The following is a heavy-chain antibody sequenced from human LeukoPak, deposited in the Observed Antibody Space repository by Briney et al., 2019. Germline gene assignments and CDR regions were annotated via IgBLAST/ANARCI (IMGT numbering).Heavy chain of an antibody. CDR2: VYYTGST. Sequence: SETESLTCTVSGGSLRDGRSFWGWIRQPPGKGLEWIATVYYTGSTYDNPSLQSRVSITVDEYKNQLSLNLSSVTASDTSVYYCAGYSFFFFDYWGQRALVTVSS. V-gene: IGHV4-39*01. D-gene: IGHD4-11*01. J-gene: IGHJ4*02. CDR1: GGSLRDGRSF. CDR3: AGYSFFFFDY.